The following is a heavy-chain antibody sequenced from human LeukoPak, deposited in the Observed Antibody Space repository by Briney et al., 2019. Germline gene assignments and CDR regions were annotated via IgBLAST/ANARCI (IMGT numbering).Heavy chain of an antibody. Sequence: GGSLRLSCAASGFTFSSYWMSWVRQAPGKGLEWVANIKQDGSEKYYVDSVEGRFTISRDNAKNSLYLQMNSLRAEDTAVYYCARGRWLQASYYFDYWGQGTLVTVSS. CDR2: IKQDGSEK. CDR3: ARGRWLQASYYFDY. J-gene: IGHJ4*02. CDR1: GFTFSSYW. V-gene: IGHV3-7*01. D-gene: IGHD5-24*01.